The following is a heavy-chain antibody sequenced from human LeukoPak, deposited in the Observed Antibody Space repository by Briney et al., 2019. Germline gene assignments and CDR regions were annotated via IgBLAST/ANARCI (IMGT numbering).Heavy chain of an antibody. CDR3: ARRSSSSLSADY. CDR1: GGTFSSYA. D-gene: IGHD6-13*01. J-gene: IGHJ4*02. V-gene: IGHV1-69*04. CDR2: IIPILGIA. Sequence: GASVKVSCKASGGTFSSYAISWVRQAPGQGLEWMGRIIPILGIANYAQKFQGRVTITADKSTSTAYMELSSLRSEDTAVYYCARRSSSSLSADYWGQGTLVTVSS.